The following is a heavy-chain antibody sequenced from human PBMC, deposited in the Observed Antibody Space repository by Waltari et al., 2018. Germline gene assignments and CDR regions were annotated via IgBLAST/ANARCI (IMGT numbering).Heavy chain of an antibody. V-gene: IGHV4-39*07. CDR3: ARAQPGSGWRHNWFDP. CDR2: IYYSGST. J-gene: IGHJ5*02. Sequence: QLQLQESGPGLVKPSETLSLTCTVSGGSISSSSYYWGWIRQPPGKGLEWIGSIYYSGSTYYNPSLKSRVTISVDTSKNQFSLKLSSVTAADTAVYYCARAQPGSGWRHNWFDPWGQGTLVTVSS. D-gene: IGHD6-19*01. CDR1: GGSISSSSYY.